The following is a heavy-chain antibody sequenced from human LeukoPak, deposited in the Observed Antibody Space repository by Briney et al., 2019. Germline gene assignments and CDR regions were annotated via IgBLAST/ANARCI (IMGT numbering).Heavy chain of an antibody. CDR1: SGSFSGYF. CDR2: INRSGST. J-gene: IGHJ4*02. D-gene: IGHD1-26*01. Sequence: PSETLSLTCVVYSGSFSGYFWSWIRQPPGKGLEWIGEINRSGSTNYNPSLKSRVTISVDTSKNQFSLKLSSVTAADTAVYYCARGIVGPTYFDYGGQGTLVTVSS. V-gene: IGHV4-34*01. CDR3: ARGIVGPTYFDY.